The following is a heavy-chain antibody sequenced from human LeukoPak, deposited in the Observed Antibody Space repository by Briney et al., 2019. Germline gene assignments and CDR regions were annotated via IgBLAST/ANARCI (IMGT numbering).Heavy chain of an antibody. CDR3: AKGSRGSYDY. V-gene: IGHV3-23*01. D-gene: IGHD1-26*01. J-gene: IGHJ4*02. CDR2: IIDSGIST. CDR1: GFTFNSYA. Sequence: GGSPRLSCAASGFTFNSYAMTWVRQAPEKGLEWVSSIIDSGISTYYGDSVKGRFTISRDNSKDTLYLQMNSLRAEDTAVYYCAKGSRGSYDYWGQGTLVTVSS.